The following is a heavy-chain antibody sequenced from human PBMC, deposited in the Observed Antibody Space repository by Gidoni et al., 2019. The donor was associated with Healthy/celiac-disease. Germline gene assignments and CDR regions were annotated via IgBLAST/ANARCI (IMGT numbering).Heavy chain of an antibody. CDR2: IYYSGST. Sequence: QVQLQESGPGLVKPSQTLSLTCTVSGGSISSGGYYWSWIRQHPGKGLEWIGYIYYSGSTYYNPSLKSRVTISVDTSKNQFSLKLSSVTAADTAVYYCARTLGGELSPGLCFDYWGQGTLVTVSS. V-gene: IGHV4-31*03. CDR1: GGSISSGGYY. CDR3: ARTLGGELSPGLCFDY. J-gene: IGHJ4*02. D-gene: IGHD3-16*02.